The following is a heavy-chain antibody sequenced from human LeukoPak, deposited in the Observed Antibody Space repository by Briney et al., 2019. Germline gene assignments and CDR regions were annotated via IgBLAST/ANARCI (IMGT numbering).Heavy chain of an antibody. D-gene: IGHD7-27*01. V-gene: IGHV1-2*02. CDR1: GYTFVDYY. Sequence: ASVKVSCKASGYTFVDYYVYWIRQAPGQGLEWVGWLNPRTGATKYAQKFQARVTMTRDTSKQTAYMELTSLRSDDTALYFCARDHRLGRTGYDMPADWGQGTLVTVSS. CDR2: LNPRTGAT. J-gene: IGHJ4*02. CDR3: ARDHRLGRTGYDMPAD.